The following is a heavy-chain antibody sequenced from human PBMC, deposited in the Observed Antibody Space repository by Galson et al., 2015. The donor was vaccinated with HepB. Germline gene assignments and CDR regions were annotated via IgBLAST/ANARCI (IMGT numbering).Heavy chain of an antibody. J-gene: IGHJ6*02. D-gene: IGHD6-25*01. Sequence: SCKASGYTFTLYAMHWVRQAPGQRLEWMGWINADNGDTAYSQKFQDRVTITRDTSANTAYMEVNSLTSEDTTIYYCARGAAAGPYGLDVWGQGTTVIVSS. V-gene: IGHV1-3*01. CDR1: GYTFTLYA. CDR2: INADNGDT. CDR3: ARGAAAGPYGLDV.